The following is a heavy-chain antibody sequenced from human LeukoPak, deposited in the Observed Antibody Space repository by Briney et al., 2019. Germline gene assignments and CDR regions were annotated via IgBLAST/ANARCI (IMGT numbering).Heavy chain of an antibody. D-gene: IGHD6-19*01. J-gene: IGHJ4*02. Sequence: GGSLRLSCAASGFTFSNYAMSWVRQAPGKGLEWVSAISGSGGSTYYADSVKGRFTISRDNSKNTLYLQMNSLRAEDTAVYYCAKGLAIAVAGTIDYWGQGTLVTVSS. CDR3: AKGLAIAVAGTIDY. CDR1: GFTFSNYA. V-gene: IGHV3-23*01. CDR2: ISGSGGST.